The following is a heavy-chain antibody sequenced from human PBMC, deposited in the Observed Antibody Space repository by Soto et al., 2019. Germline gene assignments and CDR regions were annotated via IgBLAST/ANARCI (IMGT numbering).Heavy chain of an antibody. Sequence: GASVEASCEASGDTFTMYGMHWVRQAPGQRLELMGWINAANGDTKYSPKFQGRVTITRDTSASTAYMELSSLRSEDTAVYYCVRRHVSATGIDWFDPWGQGTLVTVSS. V-gene: IGHV1-3*01. J-gene: IGHJ5*02. CDR3: VRRHVSATGIDWFDP. D-gene: IGHD6-13*01. CDR1: GDTFTMYG. CDR2: INAANGDT.